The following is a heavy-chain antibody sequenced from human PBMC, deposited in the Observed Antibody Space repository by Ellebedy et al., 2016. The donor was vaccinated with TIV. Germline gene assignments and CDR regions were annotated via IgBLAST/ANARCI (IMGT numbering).Heavy chain of an antibody. V-gene: IGHV3-33*01. CDR1: GFTFRRHG. D-gene: IGHD1-26*01. J-gene: IGHJ4*02. Sequence: GESLKISCAASGFTFRRHGMHWVRQAPGKGLEWVAVIWYDGGDQYYADSVKGRFTVSRDNSKNTLYLQMNSLRAEDTAGYYWARDIGYTSGDFDYWGQGTLVTVSS. CDR3: ARDIGYTSGDFDY. CDR2: IWYDGGDQ.